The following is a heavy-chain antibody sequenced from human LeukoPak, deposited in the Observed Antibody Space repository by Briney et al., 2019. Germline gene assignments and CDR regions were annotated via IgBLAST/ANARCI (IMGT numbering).Heavy chain of an antibody. CDR1: GFTFSSYA. D-gene: IGHD5-18*01. CDR3: ARARERQLWTPADY. V-gene: IGHV3-64*01. Sequence: PGGPLRLSCAASGFTFSSYAMHWARHAPGKALEYGSTISSNGGSTYYANLVKGIFTISGDNSKNTLYLQMGSLRAEDMVEYCCARARERQLWTPADYWGQGTLVTVSS. CDR2: ISSNGGST. J-gene: IGHJ4*02.